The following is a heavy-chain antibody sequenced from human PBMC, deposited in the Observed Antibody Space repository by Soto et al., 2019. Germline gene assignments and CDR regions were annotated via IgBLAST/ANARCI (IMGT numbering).Heavy chain of an antibody. D-gene: IGHD2-15*01. CDR3: ARLLVVVVIDSDGMDV. V-gene: IGHV4-39*01. Sequence: ASETLSLTCTVSGGSISSSSYYWGWIRQPPGKGLEWIGSIYYSGSTYYNPSLKSRVTISVDTSKNQFSLKLSSVTAADTAVYYCARLLVVVVIDSDGMDVWGQGTTVTVS. J-gene: IGHJ6*02. CDR1: GGSISSSSYY. CDR2: IYYSGST.